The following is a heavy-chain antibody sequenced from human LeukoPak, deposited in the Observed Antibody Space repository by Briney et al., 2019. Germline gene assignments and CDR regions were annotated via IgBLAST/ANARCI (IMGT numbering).Heavy chain of an antibody. Sequence: ASVKVSCKASGGTFSSYAISWVRQAPGRGLEWMGGIIPIFGTANYAQKFQGRVTITADESTSTAYMELSSLRSEDTAVYYCARDSPSIAASSSDWGQGTLVTVSS. CDR3: ARDSPSIAASSSD. J-gene: IGHJ4*02. CDR1: GGTFSSYA. CDR2: IIPIFGTA. V-gene: IGHV1-69*13. D-gene: IGHD6-6*01.